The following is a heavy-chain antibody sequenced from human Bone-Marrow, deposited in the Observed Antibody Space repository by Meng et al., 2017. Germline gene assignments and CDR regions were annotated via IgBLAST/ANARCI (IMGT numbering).Heavy chain of an antibody. V-gene: IGHV1-8*01. CDR1: GYTFTSYD. J-gene: IGHJ4*02. D-gene: IGHD5-18*01. CDR2: MNPNSGNT. Sequence: QVSLVPVGAERKKPVASVTVACNAPGYTFTSYDINWVRQATGQGLEWMGWMNPNSGNTGYAQKFQGRVTMTRNTSISTAYMELSSLRSEDTAVYYCARSGIQLWLYYWGQGTLVTVSS. CDR3: ARSGIQLWLYY.